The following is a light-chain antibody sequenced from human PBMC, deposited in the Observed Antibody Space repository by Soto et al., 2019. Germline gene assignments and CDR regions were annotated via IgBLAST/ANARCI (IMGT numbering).Light chain of an antibody. Sequence: DIQMTQSPSTLSASVGGRVTITCRASQSISTELAWYQQKPGKAPNLLIYKASSLQSGVPSRFRGSGSGTEFTLTISSLQPDDFATYYCQQYKSYPYTFGQGTKLEIK. J-gene: IGKJ2*01. CDR3: QQYKSYPYT. CDR1: QSISTE. CDR2: KAS. V-gene: IGKV1-5*03.